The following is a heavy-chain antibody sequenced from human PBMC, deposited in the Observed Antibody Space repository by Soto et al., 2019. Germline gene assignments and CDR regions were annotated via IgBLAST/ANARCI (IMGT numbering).Heavy chain of an antibody. V-gene: IGHV1-69*12. D-gene: IGHD4-17*01. CDR1: GSTFSSYA. Sequence: QVQLVQSGAEVKKPGSSVKVSCKASGSTFSSYAISWVRQAPGQGLEWMGGIIPLFGIINYAQNFQGRVTITADVSTTTAYLELGSLRSLDTGVYYCAGDGRSAYGDYHNCFEPWCQGTLVTVSS. CDR3: AGDGRSAYGDYHNCFEP. J-gene: IGHJ5*02. CDR2: IIPLFGII.